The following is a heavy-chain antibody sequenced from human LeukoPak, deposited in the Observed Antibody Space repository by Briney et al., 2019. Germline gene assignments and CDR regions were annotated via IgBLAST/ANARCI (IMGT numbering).Heavy chain of an antibody. J-gene: IGHJ6*03. CDR3: ARGPGDPYYYYYMDV. CDR2: ISPSGGST. CDR1: GYTFTSNY. D-gene: IGHD3-10*01. Sequence: ASVKVSYKAFGYTFTSNYMHWVRQAPGQGPEWMGVISPSGGSTTYAQKFQGRVTLTRDMSTSTAYMELSSLRSEDTAVYCCARGPGDPYYYYYMDVWGKGTTVTISS. V-gene: IGHV1-46*01.